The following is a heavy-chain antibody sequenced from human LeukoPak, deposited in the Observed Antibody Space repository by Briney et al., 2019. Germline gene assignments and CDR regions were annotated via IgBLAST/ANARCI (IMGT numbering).Heavy chain of an antibody. V-gene: IGHV3-53*01. J-gene: IGHJ4*02. CDR3: ASGTTMVQGVIFAY. CDR1: GFTFSSNY. CDR2: LYGDGST. Sequence: TGGSLRLSCAASGFTFSSNYMSWVRQAPGEGLGWVSVLYGDGSTYYADSVKGRFTISRDNSKNTLYLQMHSLRAEDTAVYYCASGTTMVQGVIFAYWGQGTLVTVSS. D-gene: IGHD3-10*01.